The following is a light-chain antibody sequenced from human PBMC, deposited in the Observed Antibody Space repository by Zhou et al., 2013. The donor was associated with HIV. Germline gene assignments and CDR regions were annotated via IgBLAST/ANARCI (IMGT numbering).Light chain of an antibody. Sequence: EIVLTQSPGTLSLSPGERATLSCRASQSVSSSYLAWYQQKPGQAPRLLIYGASSRATGIPDRFSGSGSGTDFTLTISRLEPEDSAVYYCQQRTNWAPPFGGGTRVEI. V-gene: IGKV3D-20*02. CDR3: QQRTNWAPP. CDR1: QSVSSSY. J-gene: IGKJ4*01. CDR2: GAS.